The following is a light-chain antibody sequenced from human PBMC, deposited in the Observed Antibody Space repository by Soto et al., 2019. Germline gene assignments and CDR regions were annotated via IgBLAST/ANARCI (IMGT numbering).Light chain of an antibody. CDR1: QSVSRD. Sequence: DIQLTHSPSSLSASVGDTVTISCRTNQSVSRDMNWYQQKPGTAPKPLIYYVSSLQGGVPSRFSGSGSATDFTLTISSLRPEDFANYYCQQSYDLPRTFGQGTRLEIK. CDR3: QQSYDLPRT. CDR2: YVS. V-gene: IGKV1-39*01. J-gene: IGKJ2*01.